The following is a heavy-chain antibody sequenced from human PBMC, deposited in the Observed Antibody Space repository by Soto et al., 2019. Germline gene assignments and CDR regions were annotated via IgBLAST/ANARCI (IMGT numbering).Heavy chain of an antibody. CDR3: AKITDEWGLTWFYFAY. CDR2: ISGIGGST. CDR1: GFTFSSYA. D-gene: IGHD1-26*01. Sequence: EVPMLESGGGLVQPGGSLRLSCAASGFTFSSYAISWVRQAPGKGLEWVSAISGIGGSTYYAASVKGRFTISRDNSKNTLDRQMNSLFAEDTAVYYCAKITDEWGLTWFYFAYWGQGTLVTVSS. V-gene: IGHV3-23*01. J-gene: IGHJ4*02.